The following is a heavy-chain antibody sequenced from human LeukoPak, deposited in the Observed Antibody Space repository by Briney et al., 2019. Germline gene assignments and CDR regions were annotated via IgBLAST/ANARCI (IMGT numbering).Heavy chain of an antibody. CDR2: MKQDGSAK. CDR3: ARDQGGALDF. Sequence: PGGSLRLSCAVSGFTLISDWMACVRQAPGKGLEWVANMKQDGSAKHYADSVKGRFTISRDNAKNSLYLQMNSLRAEDTAVYYCARDQGGALDFWGLGSLATVSS. J-gene: IGHJ4*02. CDR1: GFTLISDW. D-gene: IGHD3-16*01. V-gene: IGHV3-7*01.